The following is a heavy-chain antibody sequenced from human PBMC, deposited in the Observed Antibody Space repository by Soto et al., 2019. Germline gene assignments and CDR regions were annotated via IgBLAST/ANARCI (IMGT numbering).Heavy chain of an antibody. J-gene: IGHJ4*02. CDR3: ARFHFWSGFDY. D-gene: IGHD3-3*02. Sequence: SETLSLTCTVSGGSISSSSYYWGWIRQPPGKGLEWIGSIYYSGSTYYNPSLKSRVTISVDTSKNQFSLKLSSVTAADTAVYYCARFHFWSGFDYWGQGTLVTVSS. CDR2: IYYSGST. CDR1: GGSISSSSYY. V-gene: IGHV4-39*01.